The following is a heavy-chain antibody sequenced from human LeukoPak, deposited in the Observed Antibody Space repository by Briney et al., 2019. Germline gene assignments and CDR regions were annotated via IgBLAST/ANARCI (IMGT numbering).Heavy chain of an antibody. CDR1: GFTFSSYE. CDR3: ARVKVGATDFDY. J-gene: IGHJ4*02. Sequence: GGSLRLSCTGSGFTFSSYEMNWVRQAPGKGLEWVSYISGSGGTTYYADSVKGRFTISRDNAKNSLYLQMNSLRAEDTAVYYCARVKVGATDFDYWGQGTLVTVSS. V-gene: IGHV3-48*03. CDR2: ISGSGGTT. D-gene: IGHD1-26*01.